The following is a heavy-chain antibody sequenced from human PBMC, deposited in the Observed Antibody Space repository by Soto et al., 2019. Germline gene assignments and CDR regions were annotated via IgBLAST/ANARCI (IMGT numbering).Heavy chain of an antibody. J-gene: IGHJ4*02. V-gene: IGHV3-48*03. CDR3: VTDKRGMGGNDY. D-gene: IGHD1-26*01. Sequence: SDSAKGRFTISRDNDKNTLHLQMNSLRVEDTAIYYCVTDKRGMGGNDYWGQGTLVTVSS.